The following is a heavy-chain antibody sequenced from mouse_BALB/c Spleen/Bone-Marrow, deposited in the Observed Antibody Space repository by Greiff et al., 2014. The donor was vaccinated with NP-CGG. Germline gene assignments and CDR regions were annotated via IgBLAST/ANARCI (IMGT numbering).Heavy chain of an antibody. CDR2: IDPANGNT. CDR1: GFNIKDTY. Sequence: EVQLQQSGAELVKPGASVKLSCTASGFNIKDTYMHWVKQRPEQGLEWIGRIDPANGNTKYDPKFQGKATITADTSSNTAYLQLSSLTSEDTAVYYCARSGGDGNYLAWCAYWGQGTLVTVSA. D-gene: IGHD2-1*01. J-gene: IGHJ3*01. CDR3: ARSGGDGNYLAWCAY. V-gene: IGHV14-3*02.